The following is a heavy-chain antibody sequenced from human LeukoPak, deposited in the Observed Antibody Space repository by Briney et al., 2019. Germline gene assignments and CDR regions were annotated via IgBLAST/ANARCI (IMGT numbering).Heavy chain of an antibody. CDR1: GGSISSYY. CDR3: ARGVYIAAAQYGY. V-gene: IGHV4-59*01. J-gene: IGHJ4*02. Sequence: SETLSLTCTVSGGSISSYYWSWIRQPPGKGLEWIGYIYYSGTTNYNPSLKSRVTISVDTSKNQFSLKLSSVTAADTAVYYCARGVYIAAAQYGYWGQGNLGNVSS. D-gene: IGHD6-13*01. CDR2: IYYSGTT.